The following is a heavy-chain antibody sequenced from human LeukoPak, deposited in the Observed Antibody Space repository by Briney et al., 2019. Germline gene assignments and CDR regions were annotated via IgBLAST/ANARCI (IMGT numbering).Heavy chain of an antibody. V-gene: IGHV3-48*03. J-gene: IGHJ2*01. CDR3: ATLYSYGYWYFDL. Sequence: GGSLRLSCAASGFTFSSYEMNWVRQAPGKGLEWVSYISSSGSTIYYADSVKGQFTISRDNAKNSLYLQMNSLRAEDTAVYYCATLYSYGYWYFDLWGRGTLVTVSS. CDR2: ISSSGSTI. D-gene: IGHD5-18*01. CDR1: GFTFSSYE.